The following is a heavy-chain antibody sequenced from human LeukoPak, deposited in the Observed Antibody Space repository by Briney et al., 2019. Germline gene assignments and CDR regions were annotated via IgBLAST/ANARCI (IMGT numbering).Heavy chain of an antibody. Sequence: SETLSLTCTVSGGSISSYYWSWIRQPAGEGVGWIGRIYTSGSTNYNPSLKSRVTMSVDTSKNQFSLKLSSVTAADTAVYYCARGIVVVPAATGYFDYWGQGTLVTVSS. CDR1: GGSISSYY. D-gene: IGHD2-2*01. CDR3: ARGIVVVPAATGYFDY. CDR2: IYTSGST. V-gene: IGHV4-4*07. J-gene: IGHJ4*02.